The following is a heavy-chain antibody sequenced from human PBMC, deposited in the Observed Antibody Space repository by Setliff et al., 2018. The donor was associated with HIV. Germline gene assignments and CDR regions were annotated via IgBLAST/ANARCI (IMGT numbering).Heavy chain of an antibody. V-gene: IGHV4-38-2*01. CDR1: GYSVSSGYY. D-gene: IGHD2-15*01. Sequence: KSSETLSLTCAVSGYSVSSGYYWAWIRQAPGKGLQWIGQMYYTGTTDYNPSLSSRVTISQDKSRNQFSLKLTSVTATDTAIYYCARGVGIGGNRFDPWGQGIMVTVSS. CDR3: ARGVGIGGNRFDP. CDR2: MYYTGTT. J-gene: IGHJ5*02.